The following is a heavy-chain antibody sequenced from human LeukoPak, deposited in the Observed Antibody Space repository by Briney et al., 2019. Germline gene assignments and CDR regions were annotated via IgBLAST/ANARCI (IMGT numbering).Heavy chain of an antibody. D-gene: IGHD3-16*01. CDR2: LTGSGGST. CDR1: GFTFSTYA. Sequence: GGSLRLSCAASGFTFSTYAMNWLRQAPGKGLEWVSSLTGSGGSTVYAGSVKGRLTISRDNSKNTLYLQMNSLRVEDTAVYFCAKGGGMAATWDAIDMWGQGTTVTVSS. J-gene: IGHJ3*02. CDR3: AKGGGMAATWDAIDM. V-gene: IGHV3-23*01.